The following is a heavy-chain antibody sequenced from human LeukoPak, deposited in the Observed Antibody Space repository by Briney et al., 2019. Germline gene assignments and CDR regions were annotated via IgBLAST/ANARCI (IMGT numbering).Heavy chain of an antibody. CDR1: GFTFSSYW. D-gene: IGHD2-2*01. CDR3: ARDSSRCSSTSCYWSYYYYMDV. V-gene: IGHV3-7*01. J-gene: IGHJ6*03. Sequence: GGSLRLSCAASGFTFSSYWMSWVRQAPGKGLEWVANIKQDGSEKYYVDSVKGRFTISRDNAKNSLYLQMNSLRAEDTAVYYCARDSSRCSSTSCYWSYYYYMDVWGKGTTVTVSS. CDR2: IKQDGSEK.